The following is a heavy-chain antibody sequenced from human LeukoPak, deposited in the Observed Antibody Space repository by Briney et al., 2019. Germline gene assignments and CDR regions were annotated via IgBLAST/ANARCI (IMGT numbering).Heavy chain of an antibody. Sequence: PGGSLRLSCAASGFTVGDYYMNWIRQAPGKGLEWVSYISTTGTFIYYADSVKGRFTISRDTAKNSLYLQMNSLRAEDTAVYYCAREYGDRIPFDSWGQGTLVTVSS. J-gene: IGHJ4*02. CDR2: ISTTGTFI. CDR3: AREYGDRIPFDS. V-gene: IGHV3-11*01. CDR1: GFTVGDYY. D-gene: IGHD1-14*01.